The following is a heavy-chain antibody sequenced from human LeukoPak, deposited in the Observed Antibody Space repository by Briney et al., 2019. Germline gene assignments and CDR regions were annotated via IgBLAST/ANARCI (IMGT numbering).Heavy chain of an antibody. CDR3: ARSGFSTGFYLDF. V-gene: IGHV1-2*02. J-gene: IGHJ4*02. Sequence: GASVKVSCKASGYTFTGQFIHWLHQAPGQGLEWMGWIDPPSGAPHYAPKFQARVTMTRDTSIATAYLEVHRLKSDDTAVYYCARSGFSTGFYLDFWGQGTLISVSS. CDR2: IDPPSGAP. CDR1: GYTFTGQF. D-gene: IGHD6-19*01.